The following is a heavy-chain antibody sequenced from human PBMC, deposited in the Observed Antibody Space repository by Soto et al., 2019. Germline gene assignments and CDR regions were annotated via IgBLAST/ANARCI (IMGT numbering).Heavy chain of an antibody. CDR3: ARDHYDSSEGYYYYGTDV. CDR1: GYTFTGYY. D-gene: IGHD3-22*01. Sequence: ASVKVSCKASGYTFTGYYMHWVRQAPGQGVEWMGWINPNSGGTNYAQKFQGRGTITRDTSNSTAYMELRRLRSDDTDVYYCARDHYDSSEGYYYYGTDVWGHGTTVTVSS. CDR2: INPNSGGT. V-gene: IGHV1-2*02. J-gene: IGHJ6*02.